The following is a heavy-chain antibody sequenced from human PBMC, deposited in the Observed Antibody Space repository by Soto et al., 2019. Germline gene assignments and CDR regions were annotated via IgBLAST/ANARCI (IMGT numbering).Heavy chain of an antibody. D-gene: IGHD1-26*01. V-gene: IGHV3-11*01. Sequence: QVQLVESGGGLVKPGGSLRLSCAASGFTFSDYYMSWLRQARGKGLEWVSYISSSGSTIYYADSVKGRVTISRDNAKNSLYLQMNSLRAEDTAVYYCARDGNSDSYSYYYYAMDVWRQGTTGTVSS. J-gene: IGHJ6*02. CDR2: ISSSGSTI. CDR1: GFTFSDYY. CDR3: ARDGNSDSYSYYYYAMDV.